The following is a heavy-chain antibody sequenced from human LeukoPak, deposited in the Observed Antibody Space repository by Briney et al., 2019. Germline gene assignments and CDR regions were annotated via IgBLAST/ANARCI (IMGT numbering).Heavy chain of an antibody. Sequence: GGSLRLSCAASGFTFSSYSMNWVRQAPGKGLEWVSSISSSSSYIYYADSVKGRFTISRDNAKNSLYLQMNSLRAEDTAVYYCARGRQMVNWFDPWGQGTLVTVSS. CDR3: ARGRQMVNWFDP. V-gene: IGHV3-21*01. CDR2: ISSSSSYI. J-gene: IGHJ5*02. D-gene: IGHD2-8*01. CDR1: GFTFSSYS.